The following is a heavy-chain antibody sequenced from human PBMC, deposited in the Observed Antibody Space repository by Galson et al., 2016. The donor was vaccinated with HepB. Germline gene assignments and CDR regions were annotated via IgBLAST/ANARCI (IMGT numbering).Heavy chain of an antibody. CDR3: TSGLVRGVISF. CDR2: IFYSGSS. Sequence: TLSLTCSVSGGSISSGGYYWSWIRQHPGKGLEWIGYIFYSGSSYYTPSLKSRVTISVDTSKNQFSLKLSSVTAADTAVYHCTSGLVRGVISFWGQGFLVSVSS. D-gene: IGHD3-10*01. CDR1: GGSISSGGYY. V-gene: IGHV4-31*03. J-gene: IGHJ4*02.